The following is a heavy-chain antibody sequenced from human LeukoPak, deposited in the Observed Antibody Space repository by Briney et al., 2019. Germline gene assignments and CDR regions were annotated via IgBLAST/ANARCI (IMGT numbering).Heavy chain of an antibody. CDR1: GFSLATSRVG. D-gene: IGHD1-26*01. CDR3: AHRPGMGAHRFDV. Sequence: SGPTLVKPTETLTLTCTLSGFSLATSRVGVGWMRQSPGKALQWLTLIYWDDDTRYRPSLRGRLAVTKDASKNQVLLTMTNVDPADTGTYYCAHRPGMGAHRFDVWGQGILVTVSS. J-gene: IGHJ4*02. V-gene: IGHV2-5*02. CDR2: IYWDDDT.